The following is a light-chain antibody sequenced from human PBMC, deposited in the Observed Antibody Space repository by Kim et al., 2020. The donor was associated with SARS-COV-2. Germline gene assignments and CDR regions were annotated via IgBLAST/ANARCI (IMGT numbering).Light chain of an antibody. V-gene: IGLV3-19*01. J-gene: IGLJ2*01. CDR1: SLRSYY. Sequence: VALGQTVRSTCQGGSLRSYYATWYQQGPRQAPVLVIYGRNNRPSGIPDRFSGSSSGNTASLTISGAQAEDEADFYCQSRDSGGNVLFGGGTQLTVL. CDR3: QSRDSGGNVL. CDR2: GRN.